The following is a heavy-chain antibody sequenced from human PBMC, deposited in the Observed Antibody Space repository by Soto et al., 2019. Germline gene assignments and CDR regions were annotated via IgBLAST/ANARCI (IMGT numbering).Heavy chain of an antibody. V-gene: IGHV1-3*01. CDR2: INAGNGNT. CDR3: ARDPRVRGVLLLPGWFDP. CDR1: GYTFTSYA. D-gene: IGHD3-10*01. Sequence: ASVKVSCKASGYTFTSYAIHWVRQAPGQRLEWMGWINAGNGNTKYSQKFQGRVTITRDTSASTAYMELSSLRSEDTAVYYCARDPRVRGVLLLPGWFDPWGQGTMVTV. J-gene: IGHJ5*02.